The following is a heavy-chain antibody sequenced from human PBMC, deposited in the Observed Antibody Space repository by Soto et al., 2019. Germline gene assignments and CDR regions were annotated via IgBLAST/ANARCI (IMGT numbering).Heavy chain of an antibody. CDR2: INHSGST. CDR1: GGSFSGYY. J-gene: IGHJ4*02. D-gene: IGHD3-9*01. V-gene: IGHV4-34*01. CDR3: AILTGSDFDY. Sequence: KPSETLSLTCAVYGGSFSGYYWSWIRQPPGKRLEWIGEINHSGSTNYNPSLKSRVTISVDTSKNQFSLKLSSVTAADTAVYYCAILTGSDFDYWGQGTLVTVSS.